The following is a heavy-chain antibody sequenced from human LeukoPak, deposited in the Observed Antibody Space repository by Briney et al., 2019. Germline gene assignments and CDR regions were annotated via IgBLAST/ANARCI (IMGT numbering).Heavy chain of an antibody. Sequence: QPGGSLRLSCAASGFTFSNYSLTWVRQAPGKGLEWVSGISGNGGSTAYADSVKGRFTISRDNSKNTLYLQMNNLRAEDTAVYYCAKDRSSSTSCSNYWGQGTLVTVSS. CDR1: GFTFSNYS. J-gene: IGHJ4*02. CDR2: ISGNGGST. V-gene: IGHV3-23*01. CDR3: AKDRSSSTSCSNY. D-gene: IGHD2-2*01.